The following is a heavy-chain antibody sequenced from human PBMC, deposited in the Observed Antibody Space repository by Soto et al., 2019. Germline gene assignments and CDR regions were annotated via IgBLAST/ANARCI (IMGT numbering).Heavy chain of an antibody. CDR1: GGSFSVYY. CDR3: ARAWGGVPDY. V-gene: IGHV4-34*01. Sequence: PSDTLSLTCAVYGGSFSVYYWSWIRQPPGKGLEWIGEINHSGSTNYNPSLKSRVTISVDTSKNQFSLKLSSVTAADTAVYYCARAWGGVPDYWGQGTLVTVSS. D-gene: IGHD3-16*01. J-gene: IGHJ4*02. CDR2: INHSGST.